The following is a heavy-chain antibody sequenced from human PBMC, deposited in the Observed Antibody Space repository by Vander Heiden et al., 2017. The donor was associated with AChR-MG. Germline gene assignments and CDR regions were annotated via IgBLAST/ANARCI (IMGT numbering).Heavy chain of an antibody. CDR3: AKTYGDYYYYGMDV. J-gene: IGHJ6*02. CDR1: GFTFSSYA. CDR2: ISGSGGST. D-gene: IGHD4-17*01. V-gene: IGHV3-23*01. Sequence: EVQLLESGGGLVQPGGSLRRSWAASGFTFSSYAMSWVRQAPGKGLEWVSAISGSGGSTYYADSVKGRFTISRDNSKNTLYLQMNSLRAEDTAVYYCAKTYGDYYYYGMDVWGQGTTVTVSS.